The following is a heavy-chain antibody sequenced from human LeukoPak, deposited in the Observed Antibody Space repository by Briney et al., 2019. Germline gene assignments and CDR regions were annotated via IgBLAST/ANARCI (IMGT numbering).Heavy chain of an antibody. D-gene: IGHD3-22*01. Sequence: PSETLSLTCAVYGGSFSGYYWSWIRQPPGKGLEWIGYIYYSGSTNYNPSLKSRVTISVDTSKNQFSLKLTSVTAADTAVYYCARAGSGYPYYFDSWGQGTLVSVSS. V-gene: IGHV4-59*01. CDR2: IYYSGST. J-gene: IGHJ4*02. CDR3: ARAGSGYPYYFDS. CDR1: GGSFSGYY.